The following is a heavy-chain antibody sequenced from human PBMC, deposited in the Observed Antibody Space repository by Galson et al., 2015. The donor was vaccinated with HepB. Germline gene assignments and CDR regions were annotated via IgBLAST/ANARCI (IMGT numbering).Heavy chain of an antibody. V-gene: IGHV1-2*02. CDR3: ARGGWGYYFDH. CDR1: EYSFSGYY. Sequence: SVKVSCKASEYSFSGYYMHWVRQAPGQGLEWMGWINPNSGGTNYAQKFQGRVTMTRDTSINTAYVELTRLRSDDMAVYFCARGGWGYYFDHWGQGTLVTVSS. J-gene: IGHJ4*02. D-gene: IGHD6-19*01. CDR2: INPNSGGT.